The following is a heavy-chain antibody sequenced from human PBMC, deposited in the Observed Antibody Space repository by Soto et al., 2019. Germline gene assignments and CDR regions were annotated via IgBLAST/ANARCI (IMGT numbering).Heavy chain of an antibody. D-gene: IGHD1-26*01. J-gene: IGHJ3*02. Sequence: GASVKVSCKASGFTFTSSAVQWVRQARGQRLEWIGWIVVGSGNTNYAQKFQERVTITRDMSTSTAYMELGSLRSEDTAVYYCAADGQGGSYAFDIWGQGTMVTVSS. CDR3: AADGQGGSYAFDI. CDR1: GFTFTSSA. V-gene: IGHV1-58*01. CDR2: IVVGSGNT.